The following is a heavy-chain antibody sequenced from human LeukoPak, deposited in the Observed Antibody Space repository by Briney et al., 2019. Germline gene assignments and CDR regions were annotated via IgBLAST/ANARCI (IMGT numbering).Heavy chain of an antibody. D-gene: IGHD2-2*01. CDR2: VNAGNGNT. V-gene: IGHV1-3*01. CDR3: ARTVVVVPAATYYFDY. Sequence: ASVKVSCKASGYTFTSYAMHWVRQAPGQRLEWTGWVNAGNGNTKYSQKFQGRVTITRDTSASTAYMELSSLRSEDTAVYYCARTVVVVPAATYYFDYWGQGTLVTVSS. J-gene: IGHJ4*02. CDR1: GYTFTSYA.